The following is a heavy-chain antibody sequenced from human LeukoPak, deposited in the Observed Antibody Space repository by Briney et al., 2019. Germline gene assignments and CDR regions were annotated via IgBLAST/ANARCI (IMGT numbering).Heavy chain of an antibody. J-gene: IGHJ6*02. CDR3: ARDAERNGGYDSYYGMDV. V-gene: IGHV3-21*04. D-gene: IGHD5-12*01. Sequence: GGSLRLSCAASGFTFSSYSMNWVRQAPGKGLEWVSSISSSSSYIYYADSVKGRFTISRDNAKNSLYLQMNSLRAEDTAVYYCARDAERNGGYDSYYGMDVWGQGTTVTVSS. CDR2: ISSSSSYI. CDR1: GFTFSSYS.